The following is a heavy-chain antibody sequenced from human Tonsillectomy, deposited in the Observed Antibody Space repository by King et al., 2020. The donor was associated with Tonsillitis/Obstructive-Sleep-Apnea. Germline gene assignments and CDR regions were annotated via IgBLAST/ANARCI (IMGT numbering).Heavy chain of an antibody. Sequence: VQLVESGGGLVQPGGSLRLSCAASGFIFDSHEMNWVRQAPGKGLEWVSYISSSGSTKYYGDSVKGRFTISRDNAKNSLYLQMNSLRAEDTGVYYCARDGYYGMDVWGPGTTVTVSS. CDR3: ARDGYYGMDV. J-gene: IGHJ6*02. V-gene: IGHV3-48*03. CDR2: ISSSGSTK. CDR1: GFIFDSHE.